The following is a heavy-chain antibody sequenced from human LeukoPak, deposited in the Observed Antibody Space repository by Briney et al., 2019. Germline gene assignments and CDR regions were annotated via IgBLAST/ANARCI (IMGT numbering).Heavy chain of an antibody. Sequence: GALRLSCAASGFTFSSYAMSWVRQAPGKGLEWVSAISGSGGSTYYADSVKGRFTISRDNSKNTLYLQMNSLRAEDTAVYYCAKDSLLLSSTYWGQGTLVTVSS. CDR3: AKDSLLLSSTY. CDR2: ISGSGGST. J-gene: IGHJ4*02. CDR1: GFTFSSYA. V-gene: IGHV3-23*01. D-gene: IGHD3-10*01.